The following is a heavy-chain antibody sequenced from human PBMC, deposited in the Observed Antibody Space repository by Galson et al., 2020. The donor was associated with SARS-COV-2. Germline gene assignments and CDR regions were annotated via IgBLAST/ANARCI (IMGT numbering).Heavy chain of an antibody. CDR3: ARLVALPWGRLWLPNYGVDG. V-gene: IGHV1-8*02. CDR1: GYTFTSYD. D-gene: IGHD2-21*01. J-gene: IGHJ6*02. Sequence: ASVKVSCKASGYTFTSYDINWVRQATGQGLEWMGWMNPNSGNSGCTQKFQGRVTMTTDTSISTAYMELSNLTSDDTAVYYCARLVALPWGRLWLPNYGVDGGGQGITVSVS. CDR2: MNPNSGNS.